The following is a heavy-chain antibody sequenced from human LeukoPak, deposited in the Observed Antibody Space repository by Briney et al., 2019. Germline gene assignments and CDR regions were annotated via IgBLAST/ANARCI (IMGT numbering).Heavy chain of an antibody. J-gene: IGHJ4*02. D-gene: IGHD3-10*01. CDR3: AGNYGPYYFDY. CDR2: IWYDGSNK. Sequence: GGSLRLSCAASGFTFSNYGMHWVRQAPGKGLEWVAVIWYDGSNKYYADFVKGRFTISRDNSKNTLYLQMNSLRAEDTAVYYCAGNYGPYYFDYWGQGTLVTVSS. CDR1: GFTFSNYG. V-gene: IGHV3-33*01.